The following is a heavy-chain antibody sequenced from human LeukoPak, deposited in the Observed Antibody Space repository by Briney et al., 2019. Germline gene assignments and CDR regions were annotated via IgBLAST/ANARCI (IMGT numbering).Heavy chain of an antibody. Sequence: GASVKVSCKASGGTFSSYAISWVRQAPGQGLEWMGGIIPIFGTANYAQKFQGRVTITTDESTSTAYMELSSLRSEDTAVYYCARDRPVRGVYYYYMDVWGKGTTVTVSS. J-gene: IGHJ6*03. CDR2: IIPIFGTA. D-gene: IGHD3-10*01. CDR3: ARDRPVRGVYYYYMDV. V-gene: IGHV1-69*05. CDR1: GGTFSSYA.